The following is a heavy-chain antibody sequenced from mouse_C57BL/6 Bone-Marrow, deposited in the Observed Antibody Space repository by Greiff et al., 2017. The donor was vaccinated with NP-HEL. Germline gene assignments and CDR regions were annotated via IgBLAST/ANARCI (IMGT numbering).Heavy chain of an antibody. CDR1: GYTFTDYY. V-gene: IGHV1-76*01. CDR2: IYPGSGNT. J-gene: IGHJ1*03. D-gene: IGHD2-1*01. CDR3: AREGNYVHFDV. Sequence: VQLQQSGAELVRPGASVKLSCKASGYTFTDYYINWVKQRPGQGLEWIARIYPGSGNTYYNEKFKGKATLTAEKSSSTAYMQLSSLTSEDSAVYFCAREGNYVHFDVWGTGTTVTVSS.